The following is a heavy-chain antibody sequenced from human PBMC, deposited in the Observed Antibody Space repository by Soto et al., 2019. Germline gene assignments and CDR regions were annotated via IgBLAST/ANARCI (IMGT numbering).Heavy chain of an antibody. D-gene: IGHD6-13*01. CDR1: GFSLSTSGVG. J-gene: IGHJ5*02. Sequence: QITLKESGPTLVKPTQTLTLTCTFSGFSLSTSGVGVGWIRQPPGKALEWLALIYWDDDKRYSPSLKSRLTTXKXTXXNQGVLTMTNRDPVDTATYYCARRRIAAAIGWFDPWGQGTLVTVSS. CDR2: IYWDDDK. CDR3: ARRRIAAAIGWFDP. V-gene: IGHV2-5*02.